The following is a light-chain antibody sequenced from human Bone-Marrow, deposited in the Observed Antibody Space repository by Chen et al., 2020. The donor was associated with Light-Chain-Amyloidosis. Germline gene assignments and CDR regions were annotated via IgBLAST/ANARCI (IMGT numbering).Light chain of an antibody. J-gene: IGLJ2*01. V-gene: IGLV3-1*01. Sequence: SFDLTQPPSLSVSPGPPASISCSGEDLRPKYISWYQKKPGQSPLLVIYQDDKRPSGISERFSGSNSGNTATRTISETQPMDEADYFCQGWDGAAQVFGGVTKLTVL. CDR3: QGWDGAAQV. CDR1: DLRPKY. CDR2: QDD.